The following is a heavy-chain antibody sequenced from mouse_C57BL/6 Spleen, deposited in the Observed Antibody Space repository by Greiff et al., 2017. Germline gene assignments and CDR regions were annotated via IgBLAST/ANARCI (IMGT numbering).Heavy chain of an antibody. CDR1: GYTFTSYW. CDR2: IYPSDSET. V-gene: IGHV1-61*01. J-gene: IGHJ4*01. CDR3: ARLLTSDYYAMDY. Sequence: VQLQQSGAELVRPGSSVKLSCKASGYTFTSYWMDWVKQRPGQGLEWIGNIYPSDSETHYNQKFKDKATLTVDKSSSTAYMQLSSLTSEDSAVYYCARLLTSDYYAMDYWGQGTSVTVSS. D-gene: IGHD4-1*01.